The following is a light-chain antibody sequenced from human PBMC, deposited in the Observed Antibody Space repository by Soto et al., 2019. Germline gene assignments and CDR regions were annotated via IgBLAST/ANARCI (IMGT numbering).Light chain of an antibody. V-gene: IGKV3-20*01. J-gene: IGKJ4*01. CDR3: QQYGSSPPLT. CDR2: GAS. Sequence: EIVLTQSPGTLSLSPGERATLSCRASQSVSSSYLAWYQQKPGQAPRLLIYGASSRATGIPDRFSGSGPGIDFTLTISRLEPEDFAVYYCQQYGSSPPLTFGGGTKVEIK. CDR1: QSVSSSY.